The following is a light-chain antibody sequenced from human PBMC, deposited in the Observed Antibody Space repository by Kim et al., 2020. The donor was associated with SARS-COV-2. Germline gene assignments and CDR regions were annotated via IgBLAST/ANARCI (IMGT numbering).Light chain of an antibody. CDR3: LQHRTYPIT. J-gene: IGKJ5*01. Sequence: DIQMTQSPSSLSASVGDRVTITCRASQDIGNDLGWYQQNPGRAPKRLIYGASNLQSGGPSRFSGSGSETEFTLTINSLQPEDFATYFCLQHRTYPITFGQGTRLEIK. CDR2: GAS. V-gene: IGKV1-17*01. CDR1: QDIGND.